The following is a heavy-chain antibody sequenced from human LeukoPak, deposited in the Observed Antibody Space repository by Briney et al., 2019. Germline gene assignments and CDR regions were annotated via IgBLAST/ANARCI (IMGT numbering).Heavy chain of an antibody. CDR3: ARDGGSYSFDY. J-gene: IGHJ4*02. V-gene: IGHV3-64*02. Sequence: GGSLRLSCAASGFTLSGYAMHWVRQAPGKGLEYVSAISTDGGSTYYADSVKGRFTISRDNSKNTLYLQMGSLRAEDMAVYYCARDGGSYSFDYWGQGTLVTVSS. D-gene: IGHD1-26*01. CDR1: GFTLSGYA. CDR2: ISTDGGST.